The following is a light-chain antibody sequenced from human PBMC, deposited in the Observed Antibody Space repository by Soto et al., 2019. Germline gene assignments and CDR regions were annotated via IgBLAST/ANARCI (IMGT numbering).Light chain of an antibody. CDR1: QDISSS. V-gene: IGKV1D-12*01. CDR3: QQADSFPLT. J-gene: IGKJ4*01. CDR2: GAS. Sequence: IQSTQSPSSLGASVGDRVTLSCTASQDISSSVAWYQQKAGTAPKLLIYGASILQSGVPSRFSGRGAGTDCTLTISSLQPEDVATYVCQQADSFPLTFGGGTKVDIK.